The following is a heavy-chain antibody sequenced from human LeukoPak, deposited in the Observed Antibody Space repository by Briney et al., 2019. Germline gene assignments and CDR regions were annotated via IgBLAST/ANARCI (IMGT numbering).Heavy chain of an antibody. V-gene: IGHV3-48*01. D-gene: IGHD5-18*01. CDR1: GFTSSSYS. CDR2: ISSSSSTI. CDR3: ARDLSYGYVLSYYFDY. Sequence: GGSLRLSCAASGFTSSSYSMNWVRQAPGKGLEWVSYISSSSSTIYYADSVKGRFTISRDNAKNSLYLQMNSLRAEDTAVYYCARDLSYGYVLSYYFDYWGQGTLVTVSS. J-gene: IGHJ4*02.